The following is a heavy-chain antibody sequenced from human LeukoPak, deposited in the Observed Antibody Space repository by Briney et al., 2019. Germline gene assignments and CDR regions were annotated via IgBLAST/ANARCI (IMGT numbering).Heavy chain of an antibody. J-gene: IGHJ4*02. CDR3: AKGRGYFDWLSSIDY. V-gene: IGHV3-23*01. D-gene: IGHD3-9*01. CDR1: GFSFSSYG. Sequence: GGSLRLSCAASGFSFSSYGMSWVRQAPGKGLEWVSGISGSGASTYYADSVKGRFTISRDNSKNTLYLQMNSLRAEDTAVYYCAKGRGYFDWLSSIDYWGQGTLVTVSS. CDR2: ISGSGAST.